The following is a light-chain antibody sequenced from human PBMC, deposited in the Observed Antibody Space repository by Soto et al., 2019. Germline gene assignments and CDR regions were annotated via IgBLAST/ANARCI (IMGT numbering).Light chain of an antibody. CDR1: QGISSY. Sequence: DLQMTHSPSSLSASVGDRVTITCRASQGISSYLNWYQQKPGKAPKLLIYAASSLQSGVPSRFSGSGSGTDFTLTISSLQPEDFATYYCQQSYSTPPGTFGQGTKVDIK. CDR3: QQSYSTPPGT. J-gene: IGKJ1*01. V-gene: IGKV1-39*01. CDR2: AAS.